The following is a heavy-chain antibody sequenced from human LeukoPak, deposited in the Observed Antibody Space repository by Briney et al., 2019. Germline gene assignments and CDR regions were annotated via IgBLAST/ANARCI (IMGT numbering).Heavy chain of an antibody. J-gene: IGHJ3*02. CDR3: ARDRSIAAAGTDAFDI. D-gene: IGHD6-13*01. CDR1: GFTFSSYS. Sequence: GWTLRLSCAASGFTFSSYSMNWVRQAPGRGLEWVSSISSSSSYIYYADSVKGRFTISRDNAKNSLYLQMNSLRAEDTAVYYCARDRSIAAAGTDAFDIWGQGTMVTVSS. V-gene: IGHV3-21*01. CDR2: ISSSSSYI.